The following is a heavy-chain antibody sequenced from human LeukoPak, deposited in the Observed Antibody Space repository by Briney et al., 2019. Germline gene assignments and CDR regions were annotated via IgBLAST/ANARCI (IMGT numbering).Heavy chain of an antibody. V-gene: IGHV3-30-3*01. CDR1: GFTFSSYA. Sequence: PGRSLRLSCAASGFTFSSYAMHWVRQAPGKGLEWVAVISYDGSNKYYADSVKGRFTISRDNSKNTLYLQMNSLRAEDTAVYYCARDPYSSSWYDYWGQGTLVTVSS. J-gene: IGHJ4*02. CDR3: ARDPYSSSWYDY. D-gene: IGHD6-13*01. CDR2: ISYDGSNK.